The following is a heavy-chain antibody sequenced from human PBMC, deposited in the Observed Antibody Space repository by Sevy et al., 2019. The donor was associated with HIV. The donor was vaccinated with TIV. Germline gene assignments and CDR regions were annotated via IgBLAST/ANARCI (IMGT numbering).Heavy chain of an antibody. J-gene: IGHJ3*02. CDR1: GGSINSDH. CDR3: ARRNDFDI. V-gene: IGHV4-59*08. CDR2: VYYTGGT. Sequence: SETLSLTCTVSGGSINSDHWNWIRQPPGKGLEWIGYVYYTGGTNYNPSLKNRVTISVDRTKNQFSLKLTSVTAAATAVSCCARRNDFDIWGQRTMVTVSS.